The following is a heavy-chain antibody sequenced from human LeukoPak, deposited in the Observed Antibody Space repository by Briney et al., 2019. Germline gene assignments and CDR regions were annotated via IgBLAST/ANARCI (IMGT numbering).Heavy chain of an antibody. D-gene: IGHD6-6*01. V-gene: IGHV3-43D*03. CDR3: AKAIRPGYSSSTAAYYMDV. J-gene: IGHJ6*03. CDR2: ISWDGGST. CDR1: GFTFDDYA. Sequence: GGSLRLSCAASGFTFDDYAMHWVRQAPGKGLEWVSLISWDGGSTYYADSVKGRFTISRDNSKNSLYLQMNSLRAEDTALYYCAKAIRPGYSSSTAAYYMDVWGKGTTVTVSS.